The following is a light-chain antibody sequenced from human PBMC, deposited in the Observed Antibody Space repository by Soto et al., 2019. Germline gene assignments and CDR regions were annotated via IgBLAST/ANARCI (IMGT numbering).Light chain of an antibody. V-gene: IGLV1-44*01. J-gene: IGLJ3*02. CDR1: SSNIGSNT. CDR3: AAWDDSLNGLWV. CDR2: SNN. Sequence: QPVLTQPPSASGTPGQRVTISCSGSSSNIGSNTVNWYQQLPGTAPKLLTYSNNQRPSGVPDRFSGSKSGTSASLAISGLQSEDEADYYCAAWDDSLNGLWVFGGGTKLTVL.